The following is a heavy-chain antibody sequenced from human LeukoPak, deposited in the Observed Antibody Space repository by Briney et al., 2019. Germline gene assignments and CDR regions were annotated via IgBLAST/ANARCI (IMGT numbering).Heavy chain of an antibody. CDR1: GYTFTSYG. CDR2: INPNSGGT. Sequence: ASVKVSCKASGYTFTSYGISWVRQAPGQGLEWMGWINPNSGGTNYAQKFQGRVTMTRDTSISTAYMELSRLRSDDTAVYYCAREMIAAAGEIWGQGTLVTVSS. J-gene: IGHJ4*02. V-gene: IGHV1-2*02. D-gene: IGHD6-13*01. CDR3: AREMIAAAGEI.